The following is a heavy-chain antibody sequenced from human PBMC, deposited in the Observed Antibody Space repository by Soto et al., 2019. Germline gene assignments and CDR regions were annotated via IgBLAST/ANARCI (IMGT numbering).Heavy chain of an antibody. D-gene: IGHD3-3*01. CDR2: ITHSGST. CDR3: ARGRVVLRCVEWLLYRYMSCVWFDP. V-gene: IGHV4-34*01. CDR1: GGSFSGYY. J-gene: IGHJ5*02. Sequence: QVQLQQWGAGLLKPSETLSLTCAVYGGSFSGYYWSWIRQPPGKGLDWIGEITHSGSTNYNPSLKSRVTISVDTSKNQISLKLSSVTAADTAVYYCARGRVVLRCVEWLLYRYMSCVWFDPWGQGTLVTVSS.